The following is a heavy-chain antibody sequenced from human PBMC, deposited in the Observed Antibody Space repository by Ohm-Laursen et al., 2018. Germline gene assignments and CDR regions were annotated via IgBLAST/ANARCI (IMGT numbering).Heavy chain of an antibody. Sequence: SLRLSCAAPGFTVSSNYMSWVRQAPGKGLEWVSVIYSGGSTYYADSVKGRFTISRDNSKNTLYLQMNSLRAEDTAVYYCARDYYDSSGYYGDYFDYWGQGTLVTVSS. CDR2: IYSGGST. V-gene: IGHV3-66*01. CDR1: GFTVSSNY. CDR3: ARDYYDSSGYYGDYFDY. J-gene: IGHJ4*02. D-gene: IGHD3-22*01.